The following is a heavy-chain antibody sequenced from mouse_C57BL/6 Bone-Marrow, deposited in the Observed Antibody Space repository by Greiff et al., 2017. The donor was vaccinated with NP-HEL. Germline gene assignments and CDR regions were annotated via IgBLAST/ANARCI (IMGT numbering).Heavy chain of an antibody. J-gene: IGHJ2*01. D-gene: IGHD1-1*01. CDR1: GYTFTDYY. V-gene: IGHV1-19*01. CDR3: ARDYGSSSYYFDY. Sequence: EVQLQQSGPVLVKPGASVKMSCKASGYTFTDYYMNWVKQSHGKSLEWIGVINPYNGGTSYNQKFKGKATLTVDKSSSTAYMELNSLTSADSAVYYCARDYGSSSYYFDYWGQGTTLTVSS. CDR2: INPYNGGT.